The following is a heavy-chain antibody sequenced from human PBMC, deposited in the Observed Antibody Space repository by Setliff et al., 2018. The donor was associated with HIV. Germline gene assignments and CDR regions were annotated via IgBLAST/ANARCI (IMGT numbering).Heavy chain of an antibody. D-gene: IGHD2-15*01. CDR2: IHYKGNI. V-gene: IGHV4-30-4*08. Sequence: PSETLSLTCTVSGDSIISGDYYWSWIRQSPGKGLEWIGHIHYKGNIDYNASLKSRLAISSDTSKNQFSLNLSSVIAADTAIYFCARFTLVVFGAGEPSWFDPWGQGILVTVSS. J-gene: IGHJ5*02. CDR1: GDSIISGDYY. CDR3: ARFTLVVFGAGEPSWFDP.